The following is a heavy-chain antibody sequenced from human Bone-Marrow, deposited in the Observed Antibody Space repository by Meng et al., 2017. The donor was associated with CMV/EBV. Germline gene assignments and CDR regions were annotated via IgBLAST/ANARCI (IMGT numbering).Heavy chain of an antibody. CDR3: ARARRYSQGGMDV. CDR1: GFTFSSYA. CDR2: ISRNGGST. D-gene: IGHD1-26*01. J-gene: IGHJ6*02. V-gene: IGHV3-64*02. Sequence: GESLKISCAASGFTFSSYAMHWVRQAPGKGLEYVSAISRNGGSTYYADSVKGRFTISRDNSKNTLYLQMGSLRDEDMAVYYCARARRYSQGGMDVWGQGPTVTVSS.